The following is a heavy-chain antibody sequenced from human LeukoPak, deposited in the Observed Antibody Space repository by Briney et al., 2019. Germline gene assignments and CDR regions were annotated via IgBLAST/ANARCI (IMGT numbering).Heavy chain of an antibody. V-gene: IGHV1-2*02. Sequence: ASVKVSCKASGYTFTAYYIHWVRQAPGQGLEWMGWINPNSGGTNYAQKFQGRVTMTRDTSISTAYMELSRLRSDDTAVYYCARDFHYDILTGYYMYYYYGMDVWGQGTTVTVSS. CDR3: ARDFHYDILTGYYMYYYYGMDV. CDR1: GYTFTAYY. CDR2: INPNSGGT. J-gene: IGHJ6*02. D-gene: IGHD3-9*01.